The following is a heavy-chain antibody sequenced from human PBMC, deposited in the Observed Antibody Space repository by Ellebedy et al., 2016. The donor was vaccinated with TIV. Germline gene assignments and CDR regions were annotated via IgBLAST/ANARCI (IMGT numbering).Heavy chain of an antibody. D-gene: IGHD4-23*01. V-gene: IGHV3-74*01. J-gene: IGHJ4*02. CDR3: AREVGGKDDY. Sequence: PGGSLRLSCAASGFTFSSSWMHWVRQAPGKGLEWVSRTNTDGSITTYADSVTGRSTISRDNAKNTLYLQVNSLRVEETAVYFCAREVGGKDDYWGQGTLVTVSS. CDR1: GFTFSSSW. CDR2: TNTDGSIT.